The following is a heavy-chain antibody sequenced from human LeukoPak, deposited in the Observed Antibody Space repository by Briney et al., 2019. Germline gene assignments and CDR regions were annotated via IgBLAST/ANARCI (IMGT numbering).Heavy chain of an antibody. Sequence: GGSLRLSCAASGFTFSSNWMSWVRQAPGKGLEWVANIKQDGSEKYYVDSVKGRFTISGDNAKNSLYLQMNSLRAEDTAVYYCARDPPLITATGSRYFQHWGQGTLVTVSS. CDR2: IKQDGSEK. J-gene: IGHJ1*01. D-gene: IGHD6-13*01. V-gene: IGHV3-7*01. CDR3: ARDPPLITATGSRYFQH. CDR1: GFTFSSNW.